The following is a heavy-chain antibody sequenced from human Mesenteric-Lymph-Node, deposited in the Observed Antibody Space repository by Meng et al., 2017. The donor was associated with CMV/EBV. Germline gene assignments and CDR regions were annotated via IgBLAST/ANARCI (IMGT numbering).Heavy chain of an antibody. CDR2: IIPILGIT. D-gene: IGHD3-22*01. Sequence: SSVNVSCKASVGSLSNYAISWLRQAPGQGLEWMGGIIPILGITKYAQKFQGRVTITEDKSTNTMYLELSTLTSEDTAVYFCARDFYDSRGYYSDFWGQGTLVTVSS. J-gene: IGHJ4*02. V-gene: IGHV1-69*10. CDR1: VGSLSNYA. CDR3: ARDFYDSRGYYSDF.